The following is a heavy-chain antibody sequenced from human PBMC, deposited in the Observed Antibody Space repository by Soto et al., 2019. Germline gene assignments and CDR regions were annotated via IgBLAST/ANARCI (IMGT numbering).Heavy chain of an antibody. D-gene: IGHD3-10*01. J-gene: IGHJ5*02. CDR2: ISYDGSNK. CDR3: ARELLWCGELWSPGARLDP. Sequence: QVQLVESGGGVVQPGRSLRLSCAASGFTFSSYAMHWVRQAPGKGLEWVAVISYDGSNKYYADSVKGRFTISRDNSKNTLYLQMNGRRAEDTAVYYCARELLWCGELWSPGARLDPWGQGPLVTVSS. V-gene: IGHV3-30-3*01. CDR1: GFTFSSYA.